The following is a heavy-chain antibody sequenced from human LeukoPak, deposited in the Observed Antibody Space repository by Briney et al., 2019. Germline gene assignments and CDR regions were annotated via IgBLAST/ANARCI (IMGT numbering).Heavy chain of an antibody. CDR2: IDPNTGGT. J-gene: IGHJ4*02. V-gene: IGHV1-2*02. D-gene: IGHD1-26*01. Sequence: ASVKVSCKASGYTFTGYYLHWVRQAPGQGLEWMGWIDPNTGGTKYAQKFQGRVTMTRDTSFSTAYMELSRLTSDDTAVYYCARDRSITEKYSGSYFPDSWGQGTLVTVSS. CDR1: GYTFTGYY. CDR3: ARDRSITEKYSGSYFPDS.